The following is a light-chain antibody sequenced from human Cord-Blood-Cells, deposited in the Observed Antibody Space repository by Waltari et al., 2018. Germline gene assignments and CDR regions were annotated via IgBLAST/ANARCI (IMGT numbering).Light chain of an antibody. CDR1: QSLSSY. CDR2: DAS. Sequence: EIVLTQSPATLSLSPGERATLSCRASQSLSSYLAWYQQKPGQAPRLLTYDASNRATGIPARFSGSGSGTDFTLTISSLEPEDVAVYYCQERSNWLTFGGGTKVEIK. J-gene: IGKJ4*01. CDR3: QERSNWLT. V-gene: IGKV3-11*01.